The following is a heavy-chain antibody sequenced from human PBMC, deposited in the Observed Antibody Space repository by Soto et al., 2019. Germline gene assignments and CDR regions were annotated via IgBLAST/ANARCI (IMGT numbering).Heavy chain of an antibody. Sequence: EVQVLASGGGLVQPGGSLRLSCAASGFTFSSYAMSWVRQAPGQGLAWVSGISGSGGDTYYADSVKGQFTISRDNSKNTLSLQMNSLRAEDTAVYYCARDGLIDQLLNYYGMDVWGQGTTVTVSS. CDR1: GFTFSSYA. D-gene: IGHD2-2*01. V-gene: IGHV3-23*01. CDR3: ARDGLIDQLLNYYGMDV. J-gene: IGHJ6*02. CDR2: ISGSGGDT.